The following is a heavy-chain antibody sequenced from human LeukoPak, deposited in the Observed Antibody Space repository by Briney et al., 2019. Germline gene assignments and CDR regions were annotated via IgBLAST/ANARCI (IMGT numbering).Heavy chain of an antibody. CDR2: IYYSGST. CDR1: GGSISSYY. CDR3: AGVGVHVVRLAFDI. Sequence: SETLSLTCTVSGGSISSYYWSWIRQPPGKGLEWIGYIYYSGSTNYNPSLKSRVTISVDTSKNQFSLKLSSVTAADTAVYYCAGVGVHVVRLAFDIWGQGTMVTVSS. D-gene: IGHD3-10*01. V-gene: IGHV4-59*01. J-gene: IGHJ3*02.